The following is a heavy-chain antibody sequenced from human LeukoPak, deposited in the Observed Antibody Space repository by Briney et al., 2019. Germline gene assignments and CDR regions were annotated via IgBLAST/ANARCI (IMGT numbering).Heavy chain of an antibody. CDR2: INPNSGGT. CDR3: ARGDGDSDSNGVLMGWFDP. D-gene: IGHD3-22*01. V-gene: IGHV1-2*04. Sequence: ASVKVSCKASGYTFTGYYMHWVRQAPGQGLEWMGWINPNSGGTNYAQKFQGWVTMTRDTSISTVYMELSSLRSEDTAVYYCARGDGDSDSNGVLMGWFDPWGQGTLVTVSS. CDR1: GYTFTGYY. J-gene: IGHJ5*02.